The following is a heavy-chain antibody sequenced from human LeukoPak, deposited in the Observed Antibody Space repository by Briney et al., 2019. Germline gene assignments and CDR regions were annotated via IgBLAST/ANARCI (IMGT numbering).Heavy chain of an antibody. J-gene: IGHJ3*02. CDR3: AKLMRQMVEDVYDI. V-gene: IGHV3-23*01. D-gene: IGHD2-15*01. CDR1: EFTFSSYS. CDR2: ISGTGLST. Sequence: GGSLRLSCAASEFTFSSYSMSWVRQAPGKGLEWVSFISGTGLSTYYADSVKGRFTISRDNSKSTLFMQMNSLRVEDTAVYYCAKLMRQMVEDVYDIWGQGTMVTVSS.